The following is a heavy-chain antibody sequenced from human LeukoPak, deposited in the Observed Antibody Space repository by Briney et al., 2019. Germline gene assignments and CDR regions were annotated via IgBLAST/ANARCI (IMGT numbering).Heavy chain of an antibody. CDR1: GGSISNYY. CDR3: AREIDLYYYDSSGSQGWFDP. J-gene: IGHJ5*02. V-gene: IGHV4-31*03. Sequence: SETLSLTCTVSGGSISNYYWSWIRQHPGKGLEWIGYIYHSGSAYYNPSLKSRVTISVDTSKNQFSLKLSSVTAADTAVYYCAREIDLYYYDSSGSQGWFDPWGQGTLVTVSS. D-gene: IGHD3-22*01. CDR2: IYHSGSA.